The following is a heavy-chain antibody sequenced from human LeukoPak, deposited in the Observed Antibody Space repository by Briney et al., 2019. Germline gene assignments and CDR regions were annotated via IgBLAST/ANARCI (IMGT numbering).Heavy chain of an antibody. CDR3: ARGGIAVADFDY. CDR1: VVASRGYY. CDR2: INHSGST. D-gene: IGHD6-19*01. J-gene: IGHJ4*02. V-gene: IGHV4-34*01. Sequence: PSETLSLTSAVYVVASRGYYWSWIREPPGHGLGESRVINHSGSTDYNQYLKSRVTISVDTSKNQFPLKLSSVTAADTAVYYCARGGIAVADFDYWGQGTLVTVSS.